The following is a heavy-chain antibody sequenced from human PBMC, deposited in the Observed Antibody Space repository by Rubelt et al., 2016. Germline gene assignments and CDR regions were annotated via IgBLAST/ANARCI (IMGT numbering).Heavy chain of an antibody. D-gene: IGHD3-16*01. J-gene: IGHJ4*02. CDR2: IRNKSFSHTT. Sequence: EVQLVESGGGLVQPGGSLRLSCSASGFDFGEHEMDWVRQAPGKGLKWIGRIRNKSFSHTTEYAASVKGRFTISRDDSKKSVYLQMNSLKIEDTAMDDGVKASGGGIENWGRGTLVIVSS. CDR1: GFDFGEHE. V-gene: IGHV3-72*01. CDR3: VKASGGGIEN.